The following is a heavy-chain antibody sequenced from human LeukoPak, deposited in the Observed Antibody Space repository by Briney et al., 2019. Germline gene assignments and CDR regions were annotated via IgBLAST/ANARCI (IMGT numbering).Heavy chain of an antibody. Sequence: GGSPRLSCAASGFTFSSYSMNWVRQAPGKGLEWVSSISSSSSYIYYADSVKGRFTISRDNAKNSLYLQMNSLRAEDTAVYYCATPGPSRYCSGGSCYGMDVWGQGTTVTVSS. V-gene: IGHV3-21*01. CDR1: GFTFSSYS. CDR3: ATPGPSRYCSGGSCYGMDV. CDR2: ISSSSSYI. J-gene: IGHJ6*02. D-gene: IGHD2-15*01.